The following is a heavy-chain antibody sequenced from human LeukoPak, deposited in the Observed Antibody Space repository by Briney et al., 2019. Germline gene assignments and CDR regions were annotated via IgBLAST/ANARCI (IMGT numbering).Heavy chain of an antibody. V-gene: IGHV3-9*01. CDR1: GFTFYDYA. Sequence: PGGSLRLSCAASGFTFYDYAMHWVRHAPGKGLEWVSGISWNSGSIGYADSVKGQFTISRDNAKNSLYLQMNSLRAEDTALYYCAKGRDIVATIRGGMDVWGQGTTVTVSS. J-gene: IGHJ6*02. CDR2: ISWNSGSI. D-gene: IGHD5-12*01. CDR3: AKGRDIVATIRGGMDV.